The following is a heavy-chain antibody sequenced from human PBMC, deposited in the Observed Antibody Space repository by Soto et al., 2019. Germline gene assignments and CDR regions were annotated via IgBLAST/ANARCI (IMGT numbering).Heavy chain of an antibody. CDR3: ARLGTYYDSSGLLY. CDR2: IHSDGTSI. CDR1: GFISPHFW. D-gene: IGHD3-22*01. V-gene: IGHV3-74*03. Sequence: HPGGSLRLSCAVSGFISPHFWMHWVRQAPGGGLEWVSRIHSDGTSIMYADSVKGRFTVSRDSAKGTLYLQLNSLKAEDTAVYFCARLGTYYDSSGLLYWGQGTLVTVSS. J-gene: IGHJ4*02.